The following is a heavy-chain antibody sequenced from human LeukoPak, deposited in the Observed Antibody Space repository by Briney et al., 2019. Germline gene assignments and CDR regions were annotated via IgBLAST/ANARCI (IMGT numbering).Heavy chain of an antibody. CDR1: GFIFSNYA. V-gene: IGHV3-23*01. D-gene: IGHD6-19*01. J-gene: IGHJ4*02. CDR3: AKAGSWSSGWPTSDY. CDR2: ITAGGRDT. Sequence: GGSLRLSCAASGFIFSNYAVNWVRQAPGEGLEWVSIITAGGRDTFYADSVKGRFTISRDNSKDTVYQQMNSLRAEDTAVYYCAKAGSWSSGWPTSDYWGQGTLVTVSS.